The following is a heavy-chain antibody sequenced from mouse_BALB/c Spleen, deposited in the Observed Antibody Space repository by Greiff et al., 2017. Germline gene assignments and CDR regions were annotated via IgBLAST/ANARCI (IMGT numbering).Heavy chain of an antibody. J-gene: IGHJ3*01. CDR3: ARDDGGAWFAY. D-gene: IGHD2-12*01. Sequence: DVKLVESGGGLVQPGGSLKLSCAASGFTFSSYTMSWVRQTPEKRLEWVAYISNGGGSTYYPDTVKGRFTISRDNAKNTLYLQMSSLKSEDTAMYYCARDDGGAWFAYWGQGTLVTVSA. CDR1: GFTFSSYT. V-gene: IGHV5-12-2*01. CDR2: ISNGGGST.